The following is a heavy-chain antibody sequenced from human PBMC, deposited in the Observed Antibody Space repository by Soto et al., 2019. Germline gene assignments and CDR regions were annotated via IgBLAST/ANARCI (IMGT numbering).Heavy chain of an antibody. CDR1: GYSFTSYW. J-gene: IGHJ4*02. D-gene: IGHD1-26*01. Sequence: GESLKISCKGSGYSFTSYWIGWVRQMPGKGLEWMGIIYPGDSDTRYSPSFQGQVTISADKSISTAYLQWSSLKASDTAIYYCAGHTLSGSYRIDYWGQGTLVTVSS. CDR3: AGHTLSGSYRIDY. CDR2: IYPGDSDT. V-gene: IGHV5-51*01.